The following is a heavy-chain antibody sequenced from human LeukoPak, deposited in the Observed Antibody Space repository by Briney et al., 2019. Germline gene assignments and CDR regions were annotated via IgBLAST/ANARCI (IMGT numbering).Heavy chain of an antibody. CDR2: IKQDGSEK. V-gene: IGHV3-7*01. D-gene: IGHD6-13*01. Sequence: GGSLRLSCAASGFTFSSYWMSWVRQAPGKGLEWVANIKQDGSEKYYVDSVKGRFTISRDNAKNSLYLQMNSLRAEDTAVYYCRSAAAGRSYYYYYMDVWGKGTTVTVSS. CDR1: GFTFSSYW. J-gene: IGHJ6*03. CDR3: RSAAAGRSYYYYYMDV.